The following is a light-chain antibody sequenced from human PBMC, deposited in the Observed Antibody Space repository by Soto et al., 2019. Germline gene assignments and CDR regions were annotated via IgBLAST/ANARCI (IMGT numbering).Light chain of an antibody. Sequence: EVVLTQSPATLSLSPGERATLSCRASQTVGSYFAWYQQKPGQAPRLLIYDTSNRAPGIPARFSGSGSGTDFTLTISSLESEDSAVYYCQQRSDWLFGGGTRVEI. CDR2: DTS. CDR1: QTVGSY. CDR3: QQRSDWL. V-gene: IGKV3-11*01. J-gene: IGKJ4*01.